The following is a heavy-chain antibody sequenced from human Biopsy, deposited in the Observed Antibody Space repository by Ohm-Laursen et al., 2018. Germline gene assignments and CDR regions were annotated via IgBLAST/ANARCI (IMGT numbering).Heavy chain of an antibody. Sequence: SSVKVSRKASGGTFTNYAISWVRQAPGQGLEWMGGIIPIFGTANYAQKFQGRVTITADESTSTAYMELSSLRSDDTAVYYCARDALGGGSYRFFYWGQGSLVIVSS. J-gene: IGHJ4*02. CDR3: ARDALGGGSYRFFY. V-gene: IGHV1-69*01. CDR1: GGTFTNYA. CDR2: IIPIFGTA. D-gene: IGHD1-26*01.